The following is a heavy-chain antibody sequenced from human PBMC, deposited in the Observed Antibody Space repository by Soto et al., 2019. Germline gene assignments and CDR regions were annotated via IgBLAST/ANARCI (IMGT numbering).Heavy chain of an antibody. Sequence: QVQLVESGGGVVQPGRSLRLSCAASGFTFSSYGMHWVRQAPGKGLEWVAVISYDGSNKYYADSVKGRFTISRDNSKNTLYLQMNSLRAEDTAVYYCAKDKTCYYYGSGDIWGQGTMVTVSS. CDR3: AKDKTCYYYGSGDI. V-gene: IGHV3-30*18. J-gene: IGHJ3*02. CDR1: GFTFSSYG. D-gene: IGHD3-10*01. CDR2: ISYDGSNK.